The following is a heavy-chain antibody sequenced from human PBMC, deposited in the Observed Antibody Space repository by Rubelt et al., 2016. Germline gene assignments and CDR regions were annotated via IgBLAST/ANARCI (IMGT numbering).Heavy chain of an antibody. CDR2: IYYSGST. D-gene: IGHD5-12*01. Sequence: QVQLQESGPGLVKPSETLSLTCTVSGGSISSYYWSWIRQPPGKGLEWIGYIYYSGSTNYNPSLKSRVTISVDTSKNQFSLKLSSVTAADTAVYYCSVATIGARDAFDIWGQGTMVTVSS. J-gene: IGHJ3*02. CDR3: SVATIGARDAFDI. CDR1: GGSISSYY. V-gene: IGHV4-59*01.